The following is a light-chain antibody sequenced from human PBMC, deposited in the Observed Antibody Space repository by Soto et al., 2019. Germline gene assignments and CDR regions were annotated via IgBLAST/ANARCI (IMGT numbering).Light chain of an antibody. V-gene: IGLV1-40*01. Sequence: QSVLTQPPSVSGAPGQRVTMSCTGSSSNIGAGYDVQRYQQLPGTAPKLLIYDNTNRPSGVPDRFSGFNSDTSASLAITGLQAEDEADYYCQSYDSSLGALVFGGGTKVTVL. J-gene: IGLJ3*02. CDR1: SSNIGAGYD. CDR2: DNT. CDR3: QSYDSSLGALV.